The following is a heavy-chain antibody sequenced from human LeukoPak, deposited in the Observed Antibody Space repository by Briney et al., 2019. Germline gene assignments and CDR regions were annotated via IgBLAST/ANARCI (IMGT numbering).Heavy chain of an antibody. J-gene: IGHJ4*02. CDR3: ARSITIAEVWD. CDR1: GFTVSSNY. CDR2: IYSGGST. D-gene: IGHD6-13*01. Sequence: GGSLRLSCAASGFTVSSNYMSWVRQAPGKGLEWVSVIYSGGSTYYADSVKGRFTISRDNSKNTLYLQMNSLRAEDTAVYYCARSITIAEVWDWGQGTLVTVSS. V-gene: IGHV3-53*01.